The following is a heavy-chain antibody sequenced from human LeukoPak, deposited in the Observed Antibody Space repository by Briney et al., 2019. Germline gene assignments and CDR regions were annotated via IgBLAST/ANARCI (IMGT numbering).Heavy chain of an antibody. J-gene: IGHJ6*04. V-gene: IGHV4-34*01. CDR2: INHSGST. CDR3: ARSPHPYYYYGMDV. CDR1: GGSFSGYY. Sequence: PSETLSLTCAVYGGSFSGYYWSWIRQPPGKGLEWIGEINHSGSTNYNPSLKSRVTISVDRSKNQFSLKLSSVTAADTAVYYCARSPHPYYYYGMDVWGKGTTVTVSS.